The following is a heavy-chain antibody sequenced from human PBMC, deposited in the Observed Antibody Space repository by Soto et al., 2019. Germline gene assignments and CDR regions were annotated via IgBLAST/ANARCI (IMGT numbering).Heavy chain of an antibody. CDR2: ISGSGNSP. D-gene: IGHD1-26*01. Sequence: EVQLVESGGRLVQRGGSLRLSCSGSGFIFGDHVMDWVRQAPGKGLEWVAGISGSGNSPFFRDSVKGRFTISRDNSKNTVYLEMNKLRDEDSAMYFCAKGTNSYSGSHELDAWGLGTLVTVSS. CDR3: AKGTNSYSGSHELDA. J-gene: IGHJ5*02. CDR1: GFIFGDHV. V-gene: IGHV3-23*04.